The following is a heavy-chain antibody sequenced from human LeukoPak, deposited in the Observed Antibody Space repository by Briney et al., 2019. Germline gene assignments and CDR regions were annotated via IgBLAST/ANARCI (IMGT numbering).Heavy chain of an antibody. V-gene: IGHV3-23*01. J-gene: IGHJ4*02. Sequence: GGSLRLSCAASGFTFSNYGMSWVRQAPGKGREWVSAISGSGGSTYYADSVKGRFTISRDNSKNTLYLQMNSLRAEDTAVYYCAKDDERFDYWGQGTLVTVSS. CDR3: AKDDERFDY. D-gene: IGHD5-24*01. CDR2: ISGSGGST. CDR1: GFTFSNYG.